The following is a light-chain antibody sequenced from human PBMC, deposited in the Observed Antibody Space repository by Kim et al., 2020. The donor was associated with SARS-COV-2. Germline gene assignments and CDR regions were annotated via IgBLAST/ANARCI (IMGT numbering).Light chain of an antibody. V-gene: IGLV3-19*01. Sequence: SSELTQDPYVSVALGQTLRITCQGDTLRTYYANWFQQKAGQAPVLVIFANNRRPSGIPDRFSGSSSGNTASLTITGAPAEDEGDYYCDSRDNAGNHVFGT. CDR3: DSRDNAGNHV. CDR1: TLRTYY. CDR2: ANN. J-gene: IGLJ1*01.